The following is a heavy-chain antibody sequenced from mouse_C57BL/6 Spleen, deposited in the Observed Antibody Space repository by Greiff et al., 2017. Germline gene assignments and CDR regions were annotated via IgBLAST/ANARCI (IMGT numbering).Heavy chain of an antibody. V-gene: IGHV7-3*01. CDR1: GFTFTDYY. CDR3: ARYHYGGDV. D-gene: IGHD1-1*01. Sequence: EVKLMESGGGLVQPGGSLSLSCAASGFTFTDYYMSWVRQPPGKALEWLGFIRNKANGYTTEYSASVKGRFTISRDNSQSILYLQMNALRAEDSATYYCARYHYGGDVWGTGTTVTVSS. J-gene: IGHJ1*03. CDR2: IRNKANGYTT.